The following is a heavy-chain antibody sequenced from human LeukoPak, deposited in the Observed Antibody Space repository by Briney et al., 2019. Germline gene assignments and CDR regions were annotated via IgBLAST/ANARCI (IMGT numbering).Heavy chain of an antibody. CDR2: IFSGGST. CDR3: ARGYVQGN. J-gene: IGHJ4*02. V-gene: IGHV3-66*01. CDR1: LFTVCRTY. D-gene: IGHD3-10*02. Sequence: GGSLRLSRAPPLFTVCRTYMSWGRQAPGKGLEWVSVIFSGGSTYYADSAKGRFTISADNTKNTLYLQMNSLRAQDTAVYYCARGYVQGNWGQGTLVTVSS.